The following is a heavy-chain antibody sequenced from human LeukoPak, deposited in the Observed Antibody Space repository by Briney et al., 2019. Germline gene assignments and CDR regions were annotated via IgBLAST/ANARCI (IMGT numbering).Heavy chain of an antibody. CDR3: AKDGDIVATINDY. V-gene: IGHV3-23*01. Sequence: GGSLRLSCAASGFTFSSYAMSWIRQAPGKGLEWVPAISGSGGSTYYADSVKGRFTISRDNSKNTLYLQMNSLRAEDTAVYYCAKDGDIVATINDYWGQGTLVTVSS. CDR2: ISGSGGST. CDR1: GFTFSSYA. J-gene: IGHJ4*02. D-gene: IGHD5-12*01.